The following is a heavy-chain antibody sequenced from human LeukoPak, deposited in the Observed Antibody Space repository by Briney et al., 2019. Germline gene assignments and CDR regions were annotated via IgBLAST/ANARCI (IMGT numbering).Heavy chain of an antibody. D-gene: IGHD3-22*01. Sequence: GGSLRLSCAASGLSFKDYAMHWVRQVPGKGLEWVSGISWNSGSIDYADSVKGRFTISRDNVKNSLYLQMNSLRAEDTAVYYCATGVQNYYDSSGYRDYWGQGTLVTVSS. CDR2: ISWNSGSI. V-gene: IGHV3-9*01. CDR3: ATGVQNYYDSSGYRDY. CDR1: GLSFKDYA. J-gene: IGHJ4*02.